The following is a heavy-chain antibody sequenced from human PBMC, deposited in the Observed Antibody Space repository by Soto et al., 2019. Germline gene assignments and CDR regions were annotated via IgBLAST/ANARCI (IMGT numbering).Heavy chain of an antibody. CDR1: GGSISSSSFH. D-gene: IGHD2-21*02. Sequence: PSETLSLTCTVSGGSISSSSFHWSWIRQHPGKGLEWIGYIYYSGSTYYNPSLKSRVTISVDTSKNQFSLKLSSVTAADTAVYYCARVCGGDCHNGMDVWGQGTTVTVSS. CDR2: IYYSGST. J-gene: IGHJ6*02. V-gene: IGHV4-31*03. CDR3: ARVCGGDCHNGMDV.